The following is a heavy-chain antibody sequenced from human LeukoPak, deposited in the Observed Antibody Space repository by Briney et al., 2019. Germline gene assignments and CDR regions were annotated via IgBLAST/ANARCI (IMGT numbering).Heavy chain of an antibody. CDR1: GCIFSSYW. Sequence: GSLRLACAASGCIFSSYWMNWVRQAPGKGLEWVANIKQDGSEKYYVDSVNGRFTISRHNAKNSLYLQMNSLTAEDTAVYYCARIGFYSSWYFDYWGQGTLVTVSS. D-gene: IGHD6-6*01. CDR3: ARIGFYSSWYFDY. V-gene: IGHV3-7*01. J-gene: IGHJ4*02. CDR2: IKQDGSEK.